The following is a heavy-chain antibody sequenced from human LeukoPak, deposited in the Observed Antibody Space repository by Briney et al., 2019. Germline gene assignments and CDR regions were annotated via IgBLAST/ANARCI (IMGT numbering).Heavy chain of an antibody. J-gene: IGHJ4*02. D-gene: IGHD5-18*01. CDR1: GYGFSSYG. Sequence: ASVKVSCKASGYGFSSYGISWVRQAPGQGLEWMGWISTYNGNTNYAQNLQGRVTMTTDTSTSTAYMELRSLRSDDTAVYYCARGTWRTVLVSPHDYWGQGTLVTVSS. CDR2: ISTYNGNT. V-gene: IGHV1-18*01. CDR3: ARGTWRTVLVSPHDY.